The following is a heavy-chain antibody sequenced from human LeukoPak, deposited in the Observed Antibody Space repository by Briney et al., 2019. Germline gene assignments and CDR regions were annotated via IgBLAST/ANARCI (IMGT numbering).Heavy chain of an antibody. CDR2: INTSGNT. D-gene: IGHD2-15*01. CDR3: ARIYCDGGGCYWFDP. J-gene: IGHJ5*02. Sequence: KPSETLSLTCTVSGVSISSYYWSWIRQAAGKGLEWIGRINTSGNTNYNPSLKSRVSLSVDTSKNQFSLKLSPVTAADTAVYYCARIYCDGGGCYWFDPWGQGTLVTVSS. CDR1: GVSISSYY. V-gene: IGHV4-4*07.